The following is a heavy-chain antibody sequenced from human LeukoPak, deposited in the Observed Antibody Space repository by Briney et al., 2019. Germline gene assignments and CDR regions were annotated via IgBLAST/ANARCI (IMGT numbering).Heavy chain of an antibody. J-gene: IGHJ4*02. CDR3: ARGGDILTGSYFDY. CDR1: GYTFTSYD. D-gene: IGHD3-9*01. Sequence: ASVKLSCKASGYTFTSYDTNWVRQATGQGLEWMGWMNPNSGNTGYAQQFQGRVTMTRNNSISTAYMELSSLRSEDTAVYYCARGGDILTGSYFDYWGQGTLVTVSS. V-gene: IGHV1-8*01. CDR2: MNPNSGNT.